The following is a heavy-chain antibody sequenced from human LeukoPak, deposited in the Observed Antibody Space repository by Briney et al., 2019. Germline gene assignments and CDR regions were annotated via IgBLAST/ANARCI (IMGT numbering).Heavy chain of an antibody. V-gene: IGHV1-69*04. D-gene: IGHD1-26*01. Sequence: ASVKVSCKASGGTFSTYGFSWVRQAPGQGLEWMGRIIPIFDIADYAQKFRDRVTITADKSTSTAYMELRSLRSEDTAVYYCARDHREEMGATAFDYRGQGTLVTVSS. CDR3: ARDHREEMGATAFDY. J-gene: IGHJ4*02. CDR1: GGTFSTYG. CDR2: IIPIFDIA.